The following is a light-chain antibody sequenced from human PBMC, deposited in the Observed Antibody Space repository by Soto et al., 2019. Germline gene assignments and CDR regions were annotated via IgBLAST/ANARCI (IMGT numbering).Light chain of an antibody. CDR1: QSVSSNY. Sequence: EIELTQSPGTLSLSPGERATLSCRASQSVSSNYLAWYQQKPGQAPRLLIYGASSRATGIPDRFSGSGFGTDFTLAISRLEPEDLAVYYCQQYGSSPWTFGLGTTVEI. CDR2: GAS. J-gene: IGKJ1*01. CDR3: QQYGSSPWT. V-gene: IGKV3-20*01.